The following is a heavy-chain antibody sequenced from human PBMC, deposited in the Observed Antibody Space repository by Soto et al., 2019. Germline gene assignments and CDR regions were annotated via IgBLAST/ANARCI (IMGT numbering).Heavy chain of an antibody. CDR3: ARDLMSNSHFSGMHV. J-gene: IGHJ6*02. Sequence: VQLVQSGAEVKKPGSSVKVSCKASADTFSSSAFSWVRQAPGQGLEWMGGIIPFFHAANYAQRFQGRVTITADESTSTVSMELSSLRSEDTALYYCARDLMSNSHFSGMHVWGQGATWTVAS. CDR1: ADTFSSSA. CDR2: IIPFFHAA. V-gene: IGHV1-69*01. D-gene: IGHD1-7*01.